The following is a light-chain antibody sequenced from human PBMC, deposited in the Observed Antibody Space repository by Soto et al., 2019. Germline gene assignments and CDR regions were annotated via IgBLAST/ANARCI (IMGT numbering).Light chain of an antibody. V-gene: IGKV3-15*01. J-gene: IGKJ4*01. CDR2: GAS. CDR3: QQYNNWLGA. CDR1: QSVSSN. Sequence: EIVMTQSPATLSVSPGERATLSCRASQSVSSNLAWYQQKPGQAPRLLIYGASTRATGIPARFSGSGSGTEFTLTNSSLQAEDFAVYYCQQYNNWLGAFGGGTKVEIK.